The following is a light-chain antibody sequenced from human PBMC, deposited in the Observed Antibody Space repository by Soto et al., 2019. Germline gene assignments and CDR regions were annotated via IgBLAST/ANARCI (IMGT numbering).Light chain of an antibody. CDR3: QQYDYART. J-gene: IGKJ1*01. CDR1: QSIAAS. Sequence: DVQMTQSPSTLSASVGDSVTITCRASQSIAASLAWYQLKPGEAPKLLIYDVSNLESGVPSRFSGSGSGTGFSLTIRSLHPDDFATYYCQQYDYARTFGQGTKVEIK. V-gene: IGKV1-5*01. CDR2: DVS.